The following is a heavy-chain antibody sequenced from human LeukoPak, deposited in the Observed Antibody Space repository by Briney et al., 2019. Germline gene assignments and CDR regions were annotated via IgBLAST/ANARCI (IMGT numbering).Heavy chain of an antibody. CDR1: GYTFTSYD. J-gene: IGHJ4*02. Sequence: GASVKVSCKASGYTFTSYDINWVRQATGQGLEWMGWMNPNSGNTGYAQKFQGRVTMTRNTSISTAYMELSSLRSEDTAVYYCARSGSGSYYGDFDYWGQGALVTVSS. V-gene: IGHV1-8*01. CDR2: MNPNSGNT. CDR3: ARSGSGSYYGDFDY. D-gene: IGHD3-10*01.